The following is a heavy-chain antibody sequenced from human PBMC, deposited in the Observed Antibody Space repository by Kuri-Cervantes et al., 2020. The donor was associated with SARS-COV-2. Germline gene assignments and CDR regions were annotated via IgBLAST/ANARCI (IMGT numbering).Heavy chain of an antibody. V-gene: IGHV3-66*01. J-gene: IGHJ5*02. Sequence: GGSLRLSCAASGFTVSSNYMSWVRQAPGKGLEWVSVIYSGGSTYYADSVKGRFTISRDNSKNTLYLQMNSLRAEDTAVYYCARVAKSGWNANNWFDPWAGEPWSPSPQ. CDR3: ARVAKSGWNANNWFDP. D-gene: IGHD1-1*01. CDR2: IYSGGST. CDR1: GFTVSSNY.